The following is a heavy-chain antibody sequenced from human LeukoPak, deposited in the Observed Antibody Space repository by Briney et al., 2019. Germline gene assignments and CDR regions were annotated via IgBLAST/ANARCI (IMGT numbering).Heavy chain of an antibody. CDR3: AKAPTTYYYDSSGPGVPFQH. Sequence: GGSLRLSCAASGFTFSSYGMSWVRQAPGKGLEWVSAISGSGGSTYYADSVKGRFTISRDNSKNTLYLQMNSLRAEDTAVYYCAKAPTTYYYDSSGPGVPFQHWGQGTLVTVSS. V-gene: IGHV3-23*01. CDR1: GFTFSSYG. J-gene: IGHJ1*01. D-gene: IGHD3-22*01. CDR2: ISGSGGST.